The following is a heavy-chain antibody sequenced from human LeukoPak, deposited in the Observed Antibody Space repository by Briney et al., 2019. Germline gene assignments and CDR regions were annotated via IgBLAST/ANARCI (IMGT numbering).Heavy chain of an antibody. CDR3: ARDTYYHGSGSYYNWFDP. CDR2: IIPIFGTA. CDR1: GGTFSSYA. J-gene: IGHJ5*02. D-gene: IGHD3-10*01. V-gene: IGHV1-69*13. Sequence: ASVKVSCKASGGTFSSYAISWVRQAPGQGLEWMGGIIPIFGTANYAQKFQGRVTITADESTSTAYMELSSLRSEDTAVYYCARDTYYHGSGSYYNWFDPWGQGTLVTVSS.